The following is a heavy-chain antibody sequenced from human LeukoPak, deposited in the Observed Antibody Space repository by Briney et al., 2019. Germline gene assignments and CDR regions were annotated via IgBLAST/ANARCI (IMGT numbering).Heavy chain of an antibody. CDR3: ATLNYYSGSGSYYSDY. CDR1: EFTFSDYY. CDR2: FSSGSHTI. D-gene: IGHD3-10*01. J-gene: IGHJ4*02. Sequence: PGGSLRLSCEASEFTFSDYYMSWVRQAPGKGLEWVSCFSSGSHTISYADSVKGRFTISRDNAKNSLYLQMNSLRAEDTAVYYCATLNYYSGSGSYYSDYWGQGTLVTVSS. V-gene: IGHV3-11*01.